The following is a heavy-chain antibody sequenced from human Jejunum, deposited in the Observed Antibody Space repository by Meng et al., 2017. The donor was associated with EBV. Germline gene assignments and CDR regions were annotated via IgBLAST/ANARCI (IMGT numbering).Heavy chain of an antibody. V-gene: IGHV4-4*02. CDR2: IFHAGNT. Sequence: QVQLQESGPGLVKPSGTLSRTCGVSGDSIISTDTWWSWVRQPPGKGLEWIGEIFHAGNTNYNPSLKSQVTMSVDTSKNQFSLNLSSVTAADSAVYYCARGSHYTWDVWGQGTLVTVSS. J-gene: IGHJ4*02. CDR3: ARGSHYTWDV. D-gene: IGHD3-16*01. CDR1: GDSIISTDTW.